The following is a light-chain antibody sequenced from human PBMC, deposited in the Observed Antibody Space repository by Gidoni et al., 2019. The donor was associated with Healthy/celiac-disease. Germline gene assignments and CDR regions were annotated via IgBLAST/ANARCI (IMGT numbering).Light chain of an antibody. J-gene: IGKJ2*01. Sequence: DIVMTQSPASLAVSLGERATINCKSSQGVLYSSNNKNYLAWYQQKPGQPPKLLISWASTRESGVPDRFSGSGSGTDFTLTISSLQAEDVAVYYCQQYYSTPYTFGQGTKLEIK. V-gene: IGKV4-1*01. CDR3: QQYYSTPYT. CDR2: WAS. CDR1: QGVLYSSNNKNY.